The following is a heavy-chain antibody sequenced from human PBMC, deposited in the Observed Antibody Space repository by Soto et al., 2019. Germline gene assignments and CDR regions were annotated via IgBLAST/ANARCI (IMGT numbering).Heavy chain of an antibody. V-gene: IGHV3-33*01. CDR3: ARDSVQQWFYYGMDV. J-gene: IGHJ6*02. CDR1: GFTFSSYG. Sequence: GGSLRLSCAASGFTFSSYGMHWVRQAPGKGLEWVAVIWYDGSNKYYADSVKGRFTISRDNSKNTLYLQMNSLRAEDTAVYYCARDSVQQWFYYGMDVWGQGTTVTVSS. D-gene: IGHD6-19*01. CDR2: IWYDGSNK.